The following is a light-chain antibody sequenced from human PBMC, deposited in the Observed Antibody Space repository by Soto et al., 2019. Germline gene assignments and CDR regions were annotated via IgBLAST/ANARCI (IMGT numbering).Light chain of an antibody. J-gene: IGKJ1*01. CDR3: QQYNNWPPWT. CDR1: QSVSSN. CDR2: GAS. V-gene: IGKV3-15*01. Sequence: EIVMTQSPATLPVSPGERATLSCRASQSVSSNLAWYQQKPGQAPRLLIYGASTRATGIPARFSGSGSGTEFTLTISSLQSEDFVVYYCQQYNNWPPWTFGQGTKVDIK.